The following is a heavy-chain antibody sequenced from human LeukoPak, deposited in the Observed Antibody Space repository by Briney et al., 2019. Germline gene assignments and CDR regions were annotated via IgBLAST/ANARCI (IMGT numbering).Heavy chain of an antibody. V-gene: IGHV3-21*01. CDR1: GFTFSSYS. J-gene: IGHJ4*02. D-gene: IGHD3-22*01. Sequence: GGSLRLPCAASGFTFSSYSMNWVRQAPGKGLEWVSSISSGSSYIYYADSVEGRFTISRDNAKNSLYLQMNSLRAEDTAVYYCARGASSGYYGYSDYWGQGTLVTVSS. CDR2: ISSGSSYI. CDR3: ARGASSGYYGYSDY.